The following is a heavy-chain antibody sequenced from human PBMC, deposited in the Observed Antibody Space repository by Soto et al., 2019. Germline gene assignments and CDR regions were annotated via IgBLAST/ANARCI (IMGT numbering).Heavy chain of an antibody. V-gene: IGHV1-8*01. Sequence: QVQLVQSGAEVKKPGASVKVSCKASGYTFTSYDINWVRQAPGQGLEWMGWMNANSGNTGYAQKFQGRVTMTRNTSISTAYVELGSPRCEDTAVLYCARREYSGVYYCYCYYCMDVWGQGAMVTVSS. CDR1: GYTFTSYD. CDR2: MNANSGNT. J-gene: IGHJ6*02. D-gene: IGHD6-6*01. CDR3: ARREYSGVYYCYCYYCMDV.